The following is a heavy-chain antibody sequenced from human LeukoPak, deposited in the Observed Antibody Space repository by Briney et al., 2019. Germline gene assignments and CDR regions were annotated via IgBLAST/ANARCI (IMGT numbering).Heavy chain of an antibody. CDR1: GYSIRSGYY. Sequence: SETLSLTCTVSGYSIRSGYYWGWIRQPPGKGLEWIGSIYHSGGTYYNPSLKSRVTISIDTSKNQFSLKQSSVTAADTAVYYCARRNYDYYYYYMDVWGKGTTVTVSS. CDR3: ARRNYDYYYYYMDV. CDR2: IYHSGGT. J-gene: IGHJ6*03. V-gene: IGHV4-38-2*02. D-gene: IGHD4-11*01.